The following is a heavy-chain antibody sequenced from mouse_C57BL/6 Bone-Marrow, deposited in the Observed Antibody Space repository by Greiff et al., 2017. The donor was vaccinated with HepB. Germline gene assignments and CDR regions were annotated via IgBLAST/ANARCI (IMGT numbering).Heavy chain of an antibody. V-gene: IGHV1-69*01. CDR1: GYTFTSYW. Sequence: QVQLQQPGAELVMPGASVKLSCKASGYTFTSYWMHWVKQRPGQGLEWIGEIDPSDSYTNYNQKFKGKSTLTVDKSSSTAYRQLSSLTSEDSAVYDCARRDYYGSSYLTVFDVWGTGTTVTVSS. CDR3: ARRDYYGSSYLTVFDV. D-gene: IGHD1-1*01. J-gene: IGHJ1*03. CDR2: IDPSDSYT.